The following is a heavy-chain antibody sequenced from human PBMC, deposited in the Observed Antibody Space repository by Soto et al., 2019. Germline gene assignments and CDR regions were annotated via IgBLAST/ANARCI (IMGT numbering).Heavy chain of an antibody. CDR1: GFTFSISW. Sequence: EVQLVESGGGLVKPGGSLRLSCAASGFTFSISWMTWVRQVPGKGLEWVGRIKSKTDGGTTDYAAPVKGRFTISIDESKNTVYLQINSLKPEDTAVYYCADTYLHNHHYYHRDVWGPGTPVTVSS. D-gene: IGHD5-18*01. CDR3: ADTYLHNHHYYHRDV. V-gene: IGHV3-15*01. CDR2: IKSKTDGGTT. J-gene: IGHJ6*02.